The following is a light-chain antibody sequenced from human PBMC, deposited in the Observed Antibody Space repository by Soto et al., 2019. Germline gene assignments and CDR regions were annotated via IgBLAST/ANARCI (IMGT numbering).Light chain of an antibody. V-gene: IGKV3-20*01. CDR2: VVS. CDR1: QSFSSSY. J-gene: IGKJ1*01. Sequence: EIVLTQSPCTLSLSPGDTATLSCRASQSFSSSYLAWYQHKPGQAPKLLLYVVSARAAGIPDRFSGSGFGTDFTLTISRLEPENFALYYCQQHGNSPPGKFGQGTKLEMK. CDR3: QQHGNSPPGK.